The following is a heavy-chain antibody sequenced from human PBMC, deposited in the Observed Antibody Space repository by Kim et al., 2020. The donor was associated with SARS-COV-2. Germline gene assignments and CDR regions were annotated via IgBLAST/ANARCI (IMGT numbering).Heavy chain of an antibody. V-gene: IGHV3-7*01. CDR3: ARENGHDGHYYGSGSYNWFDP. CDR2: IEQDGSEK. D-gene: IGHD3-10*01. CDR1: GFTFSIYW. J-gene: IGHJ5*02. Sequence: GGSLRLSCAASGFTFSIYWMSWVRQAPGKGLEWVANIEQDGSEKYYVDSVKGRFTISRDNAKNSLYLQMNSLRAEDTAVYYCARENGHDGHYYGSGSYNWFDPWGQGTLVTVSS.